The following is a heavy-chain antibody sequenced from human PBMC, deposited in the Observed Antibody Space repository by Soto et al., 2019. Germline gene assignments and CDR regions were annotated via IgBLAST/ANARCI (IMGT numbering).Heavy chain of an antibody. CDR3: ARVILPSSENYYYYYYMDV. V-gene: IGHV1-18*03. Sequence: QVQLVQSGAEVKKPGASVKVSCKASGYTFTSYGISWVRQAPGQGLEWMGWISAYNGNTNYAQKLQGRVTMTTDTSTSTAYMELRSLRSDDMAVYYCARVILPSSENYYYYYYMDVWGKGTTVTVSS. CDR1: GYTFTSYG. CDR2: ISAYNGNT. D-gene: IGHD6-6*01. J-gene: IGHJ6*03.